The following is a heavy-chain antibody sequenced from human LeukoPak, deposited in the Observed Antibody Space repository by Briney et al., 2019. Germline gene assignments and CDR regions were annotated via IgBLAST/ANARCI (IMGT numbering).Heavy chain of an antibody. CDR3: ARDRYGDYVDYYYGMDV. CDR2: IYYSKNT. V-gene: IGHV4-39*07. CDR1: GGSISSSSAY. D-gene: IGHD4-17*01. J-gene: IGHJ6*02. Sequence: SETLSLTCTVSGGSISSSSAYWGWIRQPPGKGLEWIGSIYYSKNTYYNPSLKSRVTISVDTSKNQFSLKLSSVTAADTAVYYCARDRYGDYVDYYYGMDVWGQGTTVTVSS.